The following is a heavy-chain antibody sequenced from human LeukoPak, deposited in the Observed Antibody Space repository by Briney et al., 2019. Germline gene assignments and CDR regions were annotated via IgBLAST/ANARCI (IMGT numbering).Heavy chain of an antibody. CDR2: ISNVETNT. CDR3: ARDSTYYYASGSSGPHYFDY. Sequence: GGSLSPSCAASGFSFSNYAMHWVRQAPGKGREWVAVISNVETNTYYADSVKGRFTISRNNSKNTLYLQLNSLRAEDTSVYYCARDSTYYYASGSSGPHYFDYWGQGTLVTVSS. J-gene: IGHJ4*02. V-gene: IGHV3-30*01. D-gene: IGHD3-10*01. CDR1: GFSFSNYA.